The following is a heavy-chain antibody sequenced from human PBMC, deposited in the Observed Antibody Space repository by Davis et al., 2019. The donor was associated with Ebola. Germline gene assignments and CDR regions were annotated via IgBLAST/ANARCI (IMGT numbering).Heavy chain of an antibody. CDR1: GFTFSSYW. Sequence: GGSLRLSCAASGFTFSSYWMSWVRLVPGKGLEWVGNIRQDGSEKQYVGSVAGRFTISRDNAKNSLYLQMNSLRVEDTGVYYCTRFSRGDLENYWGQGTLVTVSS. V-gene: IGHV3-7*01. CDR3: TRFSRGDLENY. CDR2: IRQDGSEK. D-gene: IGHD1-1*01. J-gene: IGHJ4*02.